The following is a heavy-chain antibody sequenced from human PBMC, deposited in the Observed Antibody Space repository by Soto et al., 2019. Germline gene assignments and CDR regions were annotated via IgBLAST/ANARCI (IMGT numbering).Heavy chain of an antibody. CDR2: IYYSGST. D-gene: IGHD1-26*01. CDR1: GGSISSYY. Sequence: SETLSLTCTVSGGSISSYYWSWIRQPPGKGLEWIGYIYYSGSTNYNPSLKSRVTISVDTSKNQFSLKLSSVTAADTAVYYCARRNLVGATDYWGQGTLVTVSS. CDR3: ARRNLVGATDY. V-gene: IGHV4-59*01. J-gene: IGHJ4*02.